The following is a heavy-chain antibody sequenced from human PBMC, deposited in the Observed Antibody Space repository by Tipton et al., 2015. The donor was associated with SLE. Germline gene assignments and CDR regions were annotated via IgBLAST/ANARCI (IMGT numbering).Heavy chain of an antibody. V-gene: IGHV3-30*18. CDR1: GFTFSSYG. J-gene: IGHJ6*03. D-gene: IGHD4-23*01. CDR3: AKEVRVSLYMDV. CDR2: ISYDGSNK. Sequence: SLRLSCAASGFTFSSYGMHWVRQAPGKGLEWVAVISYDGSNKYYADSVKGRFTISRDNSKNTLYLQMNSLRAEDTAVYYCAKEVRVSLYMDVWGKGTTVTVSS.